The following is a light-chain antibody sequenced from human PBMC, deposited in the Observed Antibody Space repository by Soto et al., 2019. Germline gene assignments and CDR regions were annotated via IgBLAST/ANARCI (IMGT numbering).Light chain of an antibody. CDR2: GDN. CDR3: ATWDDSLNGYV. V-gene: IGLV1-44*01. J-gene: IGLJ1*01. CDR1: RSNIGSNT. Sequence: VLTQPPSASETPGQRVTISCSGSRSNIGSNTVNWYQQLPGTAPKLLIYGDNQRPSGVPDRFSGSKSGTSASLAISGLQSEDEADYYCATWDDSLNGYVFGTGTKVTVL.